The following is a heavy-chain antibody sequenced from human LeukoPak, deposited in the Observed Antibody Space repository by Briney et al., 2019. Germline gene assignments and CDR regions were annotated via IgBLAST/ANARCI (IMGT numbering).Heavy chain of an antibody. CDR1: GFTFSDYY. CDR2: ISSSGSTI. D-gene: IGHD2-2*01. V-gene: IGHV3-11*04. Sequence: GGSLRLSCAASGFTFSDYYMSWIRQAPGKGLEWVSYISSSGSTIYYADSVKGRFTISRDNAKNSVYLEMNSLRADDTAVYYCARGSNTSCYNDYWGQGTLVTVSS. J-gene: IGHJ4*02. CDR3: ARGSNTSCYNDY.